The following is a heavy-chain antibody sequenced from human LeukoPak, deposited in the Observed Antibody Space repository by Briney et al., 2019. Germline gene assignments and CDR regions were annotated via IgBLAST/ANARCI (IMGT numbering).Heavy chain of an antibody. J-gene: IGHJ4*02. CDR2: IRSKAYGGTT. CDR1: GFTFGDYP. CDR3: TRVGYDFWSGYYQEEFDY. Sequence: GGSLRLSCTASGFTFGDYPMSWFRQAPGKGLEWGSFIRSKAYGGTTEYAASVKGRFTISRDDSKSIAYLQMNSLKTEDTAVYYCTRVGYDFWSGYYQEEFDYWGQGTLVTVSS. D-gene: IGHD3-3*01. V-gene: IGHV3-49*03.